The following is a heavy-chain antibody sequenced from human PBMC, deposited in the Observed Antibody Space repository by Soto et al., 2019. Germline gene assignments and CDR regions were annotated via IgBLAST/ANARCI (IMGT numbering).Heavy chain of an antibody. V-gene: IGHV3-7*01. Sequence: GGSLRLSCAASGFTFSSYWMSWVRQAPGKGLEGVSNIKQDGSEKYYLDSVKGRFTISRENAKNSLYLQMNSLRDEDTALYYCARDQRDDSYGYSYSSGMDVWGQGTMVTVSS. J-gene: IGHJ6*02. CDR3: ARDQRDDSYGYSYSSGMDV. D-gene: IGHD3-16*01. CDR1: GFTFSSYW. CDR2: IKQDGSEK.